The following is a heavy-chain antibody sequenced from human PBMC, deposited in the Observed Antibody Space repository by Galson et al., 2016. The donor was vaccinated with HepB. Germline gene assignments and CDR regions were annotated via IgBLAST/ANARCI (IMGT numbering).Heavy chain of an antibody. V-gene: IGHV3-7*01. D-gene: IGHD6-13*01. CDR2: IKQDGSGK. J-gene: IGHJ4*02. CDR3: ARDWSTGIAGAGNDF. Sequence: SLRLSCAASGFNFRSYWMTWVRQAPGKGLEWVANIKQDGSGKYYVDSVKGRFTISRDNAKNSVFLHMTSLRVEDSAVYYCARDWSTGIAGAGNDFWGQGTLVTVSS. CDR1: GFNFRSYW.